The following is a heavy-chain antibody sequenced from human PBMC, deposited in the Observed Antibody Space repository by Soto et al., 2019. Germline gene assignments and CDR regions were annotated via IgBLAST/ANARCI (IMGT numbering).Heavy chain of an antibody. CDR2: INPNSGGT. CDR3: ARVSGYYHPFDY. Sequence: GASVKVSCKASGYTFTGYYMHWVRQAPGQGLEWMGWINPNSGGTNYAQKFQGRVTMIRDTSISTAHMELSRLRSDDTAVYYCARVSGYYHPFDYWGQGTLVTVSS. D-gene: IGHD3-22*01. V-gene: IGHV1-2*02. J-gene: IGHJ4*02. CDR1: GYTFTGYY.